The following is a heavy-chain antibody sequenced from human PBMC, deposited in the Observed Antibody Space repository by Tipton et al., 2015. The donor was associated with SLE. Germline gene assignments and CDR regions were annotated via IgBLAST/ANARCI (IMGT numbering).Heavy chain of an antibody. D-gene: IGHD1-26*01. J-gene: IGHJ3*02. V-gene: IGHV4-38-2*01. Sequence: TLSLTCAVSGYSISSGYYWGWIRQPPGKGLEWIGSIYHSGGTYYNPSLKSRVTISVDTSKNQFSLKLSSVTAADTAVYYCARHRATVGDAFDIWGQGTMVTVSS. CDR3: ARHRATVGDAFDI. CDR2: IYHSGGT. CDR1: GYSISSGYY.